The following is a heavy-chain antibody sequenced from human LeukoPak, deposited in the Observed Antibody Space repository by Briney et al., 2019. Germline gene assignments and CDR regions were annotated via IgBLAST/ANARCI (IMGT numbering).Heavy chain of an antibody. J-gene: IGHJ4*02. CDR2: INHSGST. Sequence: SETLSLTCAVYGGSFSGYYWSWIRQPPGKGLEWIGEINHSGSTNYNPSLKSRVTISVDTPKNQFSLKLSSVTAADTAVYYCARGRGPARDFDYWGQGTLVTVSS. CDR1: GGSFSGYY. D-gene: IGHD1-14*01. CDR3: ARGRGPARDFDY. V-gene: IGHV4-34*01.